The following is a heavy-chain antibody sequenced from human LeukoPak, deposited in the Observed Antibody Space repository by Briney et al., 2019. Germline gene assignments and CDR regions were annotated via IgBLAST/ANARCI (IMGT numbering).Heavy chain of an antibody. D-gene: IGHD1-26*01. CDR1: GGSISTYY. Sequence: SETLSLTCTVFGGSISTYYWSWIRQPPGKGLEWIGCIYTSGSTTYSPSLKSRVTMLIDTSRNQFSLKLTSVTAADTAVYYRARPQHTGSNNAFEIWGQGTMVAVSS. V-gene: IGHV4-4*09. CDR2: IYTSGST. J-gene: IGHJ3*02. CDR3: ARPQHTGSNNAFEI.